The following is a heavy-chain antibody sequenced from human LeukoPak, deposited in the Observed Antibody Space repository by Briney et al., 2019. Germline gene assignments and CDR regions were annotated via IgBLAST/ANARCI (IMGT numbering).Heavy chain of an antibody. CDR1: GGSISSYY. V-gene: IGHV4-59*01. CDR2: IYYSGST. CDR3: ARGLISYDFWSGYFDY. Sequence: SETLSLTCTVSGGSISSYYWSWIRQPPGKGLEWIGYIYYSGSTNYNPSLKGRVTISVDTSKNQFSLKLSSVTAADTAVYYCARGLISYDFWSGYFDYWGQGTLVTVSS. J-gene: IGHJ4*02. D-gene: IGHD3-3*01.